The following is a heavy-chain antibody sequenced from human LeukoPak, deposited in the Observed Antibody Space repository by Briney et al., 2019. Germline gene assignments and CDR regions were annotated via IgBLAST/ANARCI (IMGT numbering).Heavy chain of an antibody. Sequence: GGSLRLSCAASGFTFSSYAMSWVRQAPGKGLEWVSAISGSGGSTYYADSVKGRFTISRDNSKSTLYLQMNSLRAEDTAVYYCAKRGPYYYDSSGYYIDYWGQGTLVTVSS. V-gene: IGHV3-23*01. D-gene: IGHD3-22*01. CDR3: AKRGPYYYDSSGYYIDY. CDR1: GFTFSSYA. CDR2: ISGSGGST. J-gene: IGHJ4*02.